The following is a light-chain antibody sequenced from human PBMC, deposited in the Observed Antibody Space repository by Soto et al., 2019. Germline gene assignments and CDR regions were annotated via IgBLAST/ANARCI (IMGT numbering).Light chain of an antibody. J-gene: IGLJ2*01. V-gene: IGLV7-46*01. CDR3: LLSYGGARV. CDR1: TGAVTSAHF. CDR2: NTN. Sequence: QAVVTQEPSLTVSPGGTVTLTCASSTGAVTSAHFPYWFQQKPGQAPRPLMYNTNNKHSWTPARFSGSLLGGKAALTLSGAQSEDEAEYYCLLSYGGARVFGGGTKL.